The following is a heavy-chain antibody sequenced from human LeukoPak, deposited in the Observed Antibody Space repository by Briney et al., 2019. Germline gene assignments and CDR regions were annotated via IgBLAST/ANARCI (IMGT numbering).Heavy chain of an antibody. V-gene: IGHV4-59*01. J-gene: IGHJ4*02. D-gene: IGHD4-17*01. CDR3: ASGIRGFYGDYFDY. CDR2: IYYSGST. Sequence: SETLSLTCTVSGGSISSYYWSWIRQPPGKGLEWIGYIYYSGSTNYNPSLKSRVTISVDTSKNQFSLKLSSVTAAGTAVYYCASGIRGFYGDYFDYWGQGTLVTVSS. CDR1: GGSISSYY.